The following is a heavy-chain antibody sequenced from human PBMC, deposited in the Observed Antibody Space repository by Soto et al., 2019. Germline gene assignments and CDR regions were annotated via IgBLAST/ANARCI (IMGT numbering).Heavy chain of an antibody. CDR2: IYYSGST. J-gene: IGHJ4*02. CDR1: GGSISSGGYY. D-gene: IGHD1-26*01. V-gene: IGHV4-31*03. Sequence: TLSLTCTVSGGSISSGGYYWSWIRQHPGKGLVWIGYIYYSGSTYYNPSLKSRVTISVDTSKNQFSLKLSSVTAADTAVYYCARVSGSYSRRWDYFDYWGQGTLVTVSS. CDR3: ARVSGSYSRRWDYFDY.